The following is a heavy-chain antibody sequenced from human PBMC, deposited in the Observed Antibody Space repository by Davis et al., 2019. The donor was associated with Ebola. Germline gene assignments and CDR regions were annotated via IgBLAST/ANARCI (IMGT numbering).Heavy chain of an antibody. V-gene: IGHV4-38-2*02. Sequence: ESLKISCAASGFTFSDYYMSWIRQAPGKGLEWIGSIYHSGSINYSPSLKSRVTISADTSKNQFSLRLKSVTAADTAMYYCARDYVYWGQGILVTVSS. CDR3: ARDYVY. D-gene: IGHD1-14*01. CDR2: IYHSGSI. CDR1: GFTFSDYY. J-gene: IGHJ4*02.